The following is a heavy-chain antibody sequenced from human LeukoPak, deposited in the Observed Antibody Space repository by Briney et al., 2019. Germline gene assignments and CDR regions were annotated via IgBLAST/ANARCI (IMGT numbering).Heavy chain of an antibody. V-gene: IGHV1-69*05. D-gene: IGHD3-22*01. CDR2: IISIFGTA. CDR3: ASYSSGYFAFDI. Sequence: SXKVSCKASGGTFSSYAISWVRQAPGQGLEWMGGIISIFGTANYAQKFQGRVTITTDESTSTAYMELSSLRSEDTAVYYCASYSSGYFAFDIWGQGTMVTVSS. CDR1: GGTFSSYA. J-gene: IGHJ3*02.